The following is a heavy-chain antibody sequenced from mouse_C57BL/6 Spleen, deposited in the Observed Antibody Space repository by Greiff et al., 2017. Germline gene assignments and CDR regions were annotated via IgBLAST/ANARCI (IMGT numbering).Heavy chain of an antibody. CDR2: INYDGSST. D-gene: IGHD1-1*01. J-gene: IGHJ4*01. Sequence: EVQLVESEGGLVQPGRSMKLSCTASGFTFSDYYMAWVRQVPEKGLEWVANINYDGSSTYYLDSLKSRFIISRDNAKNILYLQMSSLKSEDTATYYCARVDTTVVEAMDYWGQGTSVTVSS. CDR1: GFTFSDYY. V-gene: IGHV5-16*01. CDR3: ARVDTTVVEAMDY.